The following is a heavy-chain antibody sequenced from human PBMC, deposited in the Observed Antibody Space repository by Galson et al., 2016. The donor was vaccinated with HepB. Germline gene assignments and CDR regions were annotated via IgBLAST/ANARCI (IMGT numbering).Heavy chain of an antibody. J-gene: IGHJ3*01. V-gene: IGHV3-33*07. D-gene: IGHD3-22*01. CDR1: GFTFSSYD. Sequence: SLRLSCAASGFTFSSYDMYWVRQAPGKGLEWVAVTWHDGSNKYYVESVKGRLTISRDNSKNTLYLQMNSLRAEDTAVYYCVRGRYNSRWRMTGRGVFDLWGQGTMVTVSS. CDR2: TWHDGSNK. CDR3: VRGRYNSRWRMTGRGVFDL.